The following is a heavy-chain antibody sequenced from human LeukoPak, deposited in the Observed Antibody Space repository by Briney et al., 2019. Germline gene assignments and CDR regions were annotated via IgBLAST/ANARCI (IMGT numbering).Heavy chain of an antibody. CDR2: ISSSGSSI. J-gene: IGHJ4*02. CDR3: ASVGYRYGFGFGY. Sequence: PGGSLRLSCAASGFTFSSYSMNWVRQAPGKGLEWVSYISSSGSSIHYADSLKGRFTISRDNAKNSLYLQMNSLRAEDTAVYYCASVGYRYGFGFGYWGQGTLVTVSS. D-gene: IGHD5-18*01. CDR1: GFTFSSYS. V-gene: IGHV3-48*04.